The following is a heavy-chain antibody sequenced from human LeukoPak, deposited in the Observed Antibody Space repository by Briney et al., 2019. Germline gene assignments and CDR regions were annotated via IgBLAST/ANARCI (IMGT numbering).Heavy chain of an antibody. V-gene: IGHV4-38-2*02. D-gene: IGHD5-18*01. CDR1: GGSISGYY. Sequence: SETLSLTCTVSGGSISGYYWGWIRQPPGKGLEWIGSIYHSGSTYYNPSLKSRVTISVDTSKNQFSLKLSSVTAADTAVYYCEAMDLYGMDVWGQGTTVTVSS. CDR3: EAMDLYGMDV. J-gene: IGHJ6*02. CDR2: IYHSGST.